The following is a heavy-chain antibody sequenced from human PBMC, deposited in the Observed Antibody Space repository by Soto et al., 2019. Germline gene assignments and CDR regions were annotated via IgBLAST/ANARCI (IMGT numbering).Heavy chain of an antibody. Sequence: GGSLRLSCAASGFTFSGSAMHWVRQASGKGLEWVGRIRSKANSYATAYAASVKGRFTISRDDSKNTAYLQMNSLKTEDTAVYYCTRHFRSYDFWSGYYDYWGQGTLVTVSS. CDR2: IRSKANSYAT. D-gene: IGHD3-3*01. V-gene: IGHV3-73*01. J-gene: IGHJ4*02. CDR3: TRHFRSYDFWSGYYDY. CDR1: GFTFSGSA.